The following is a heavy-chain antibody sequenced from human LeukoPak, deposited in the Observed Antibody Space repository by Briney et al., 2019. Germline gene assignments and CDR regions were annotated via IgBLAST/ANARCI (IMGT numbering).Heavy chain of an antibody. CDR2: ISYDGSNK. D-gene: IGHD2-21*02. CDR1: GFTFSCYA. V-gene: IGHV3-30*04. Sequence: GGSLRLSCAASGFTFSCYAMHWVRQAPGKGLEWVAVISYDGSNKYYADSVKGRFTISRDNSKNTLYLQMNSLRAEDTAVYYCATACGGDCYSDYWGQGTLVTVSS. CDR3: ATACGGDCYSDY. J-gene: IGHJ4*02.